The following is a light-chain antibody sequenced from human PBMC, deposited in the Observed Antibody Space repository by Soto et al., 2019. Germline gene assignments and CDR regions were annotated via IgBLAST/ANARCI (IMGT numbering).Light chain of an antibody. J-gene: IGKJ1*01. V-gene: IGKV3-15*01. CDR3: QQYNNFST. CDR2: GAS. Sequence: EILFTQSPGTLSLSPGERATLSCRASQSVNSNLAWYQQKPGKAPRLLMYGASTRATGIPARLSGGGSGTEFTLTISSLQPDDFATYYCQQYNNFSTFGQGTKVDIK. CDR1: QSVNSN.